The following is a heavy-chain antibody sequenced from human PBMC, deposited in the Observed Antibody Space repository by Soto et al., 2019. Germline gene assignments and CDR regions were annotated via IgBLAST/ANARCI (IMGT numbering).Heavy chain of an antibody. CDR2: IYYSGST. J-gene: IGHJ4*02. CDR1: GGSISSYY. V-gene: IGHV4-59*08. D-gene: IGHD5-18*01. Sequence: SETLSLTCTVSGGSISSYYWSWIRQPPGKGLEWIGYIYYSGSTNYNPSLKSRVTISVDTSKNQFSLKLSSVTAADTAVYYCARLEGDTGLFDYWGQGTLVTVSS. CDR3: ARLEGDTGLFDY.